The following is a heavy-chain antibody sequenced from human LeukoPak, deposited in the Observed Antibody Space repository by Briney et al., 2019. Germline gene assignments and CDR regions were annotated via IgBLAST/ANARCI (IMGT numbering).Heavy chain of an antibody. CDR2: INGDGSIT. J-gene: IGHJ4*02. V-gene: IGHV3-74*01. CDR1: GFTFSSYA. D-gene: IGHD3-3*01. Sequence: GGSLRLSCAASGFTFSSYAMSWVRQAPGRGLVWVSRINGDGSITTYADPVKGRFTISRDNAKNTLYLQMNSLRVEDTAVYYCARDFNDFWSAYYAWGQGTLVTVSP. CDR3: ARDFNDFWSAYYA.